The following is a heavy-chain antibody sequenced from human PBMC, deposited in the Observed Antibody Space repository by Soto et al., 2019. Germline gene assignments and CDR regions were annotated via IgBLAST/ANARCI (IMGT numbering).Heavy chain of an antibody. CDR2: ISTYNDNT. D-gene: IGHD3-22*01. V-gene: IGHV1-18*01. J-gene: IGHJ4*02. CDR3: ARGPTDYYDNSGDYFLDY. CDR1: GYTFTTYG. Sequence: QVPLVQSGAEVKKPGASVKVSCKASGYTFTTYGMSWVRQAPGQGLDWMGWISTYNDNTKYAERLQGRVTMTTDTTTSTACMELRSLRSDDTAVYYCARGPTDYYDNSGDYFLDYWGQGTLVTVSS.